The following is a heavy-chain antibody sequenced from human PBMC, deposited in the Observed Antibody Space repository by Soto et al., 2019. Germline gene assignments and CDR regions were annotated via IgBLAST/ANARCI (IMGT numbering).Heavy chain of an antibody. CDR1: GDTFNFYT. V-gene: IGHV1-69*02. Sequence: QVQLVQSGAEVKKPGSSVKVSCTASGDTFNFYTISWVRQAPGQGLEWMGRIIPMLGMSNYAQNLQGRVTMSADKSTSTAYMELSSLRSEDTALYYCATNYGSGSAHFDNWGQGTLVTVSS. J-gene: IGHJ4*02. CDR3: ATNYGSGSAHFDN. D-gene: IGHD3-10*01. CDR2: IIPMLGMS.